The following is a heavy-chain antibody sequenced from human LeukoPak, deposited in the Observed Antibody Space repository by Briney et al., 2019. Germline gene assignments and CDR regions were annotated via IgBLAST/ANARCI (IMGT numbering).Heavy chain of an antibody. D-gene: IGHD6-13*01. CDR1: GFTFSSCA. V-gene: IGHV3-23*01. CDR2: ISAGGATT. J-gene: IGHJ4*02. Sequence: GGSLRLSCAASGFTFSSCAMGWVRQAPGKGLEWVSGISAGGATTYYADSVKGRFTVSRDNSKNTLFLQMNSLRAEDTAVYYCAKRISSSWAFDYWGQGTLVTVSS. CDR3: AKRISSSWAFDY.